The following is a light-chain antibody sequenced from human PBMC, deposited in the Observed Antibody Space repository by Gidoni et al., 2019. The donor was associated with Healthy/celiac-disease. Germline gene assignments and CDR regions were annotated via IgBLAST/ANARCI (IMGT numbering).Light chain of an antibody. CDR2: GAS. CDR1: QSVRRSY. J-gene: IGKJ4*01. CDR3: QQYGSSPRLT. V-gene: IGKV3-20*01. Sequence: EILSTQPLAPLSLSPGERATLSCRASQSVRRSYSARYQQKPGQAPRRLIYGASSRATGIPDRVSGSGSGTDFTLTISRLEPEDFAVDYCQQYGSSPRLTFGGGTKVEIK.